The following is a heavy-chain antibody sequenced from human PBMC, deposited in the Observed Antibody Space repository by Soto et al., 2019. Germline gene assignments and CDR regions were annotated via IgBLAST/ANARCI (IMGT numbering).Heavy chain of an antibody. CDR1: GGTFKMYA. CDR3: ARSIGSGGVMGGFDY. V-gene: IGHV1-69*01. D-gene: IGHD3-16*01. CDR2: IIPIFDTP. Sequence: QVQLVQSGVEVKKPGSPVKVSCKASGGTFKMYAMNWVRQAPGQGLEWIGGIIPIFDTPNYAQQFQGRVTITVDESTSTAYMELSSLRSEDTAIYYCARSIGSGGVMGGFDYWGQGTQVNVSS. J-gene: IGHJ4*02.